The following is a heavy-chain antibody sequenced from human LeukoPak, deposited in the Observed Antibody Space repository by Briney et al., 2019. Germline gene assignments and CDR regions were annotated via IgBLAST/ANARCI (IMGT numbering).Heavy chain of an antibody. CDR2: IYHSGST. CDR3: ARAGVGATGPPYSWFDP. CDR1: GGSISSGGYY. Sequence: PSETLSLTCTVSGGSISSGGYYWSWIRQPPGKGLEWIGYIYHSGSTYYNPSLKSRVTISVDRSKNQFSLKLSSVTAADTAVYYCARAGVGATGPPYSWFDPWGQGTLVTVSS. D-gene: IGHD1-26*01. J-gene: IGHJ5*02. V-gene: IGHV4-30-2*01.